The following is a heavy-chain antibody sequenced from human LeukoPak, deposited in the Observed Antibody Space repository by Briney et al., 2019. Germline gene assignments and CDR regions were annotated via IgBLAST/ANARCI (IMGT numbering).Heavy chain of an antibody. CDR2: SYYSGGT. Sequence: SETLSLTCTVSGGSLNNYYWGWIRQAAGRGLEWIAYSYYSGGTNYNSSLKSRVTISVDTSKNQFSLKVTSVTAADTAVYYCARINWNYFDYWGQGILVTVSS. CDR1: GGSLNNYY. J-gene: IGHJ4*02. D-gene: IGHD1-1*01. V-gene: IGHV4-59*08. CDR3: ARINWNYFDY.